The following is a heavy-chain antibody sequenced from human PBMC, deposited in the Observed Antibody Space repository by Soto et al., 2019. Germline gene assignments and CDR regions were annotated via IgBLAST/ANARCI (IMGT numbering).Heavy chain of an antibody. J-gene: IGHJ4*02. D-gene: IGHD6-19*01. CDR3: SYSGIAVAGTSSGY. CDR1: GFTFSGSA. V-gene: IGHV3-73*01. CDR2: IRSKANSYAT. Sequence: EVQLVESGGGLVQPGGSLKLSCAASGFTFSGSAMHWVRQASGKGLEWVGRIRSKANSYATAYAASVKGRFTISRDDSKNTAYLQMNSLKTEDTAVYYCSYSGIAVAGTSSGYWGQGTLVTVS.